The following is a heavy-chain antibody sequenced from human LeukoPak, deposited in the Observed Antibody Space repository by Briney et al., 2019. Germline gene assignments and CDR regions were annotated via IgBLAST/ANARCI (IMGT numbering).Heavy chain of an antibody. CDR1: GGSISSGGYY. Sequence: SQTLSLTCTVSGGSISSGGYYWSWIRQHPGKGLEWIGYIYYSGSTYYNPSLKSRVTISVDTSKNQFSLKLSSVTAADTAVYYCARVPGLRESYYYYGMDVWGQGTTVTVSS. J-gene: IGHJ6*02. V-gene: IGHV4-31*03. CDR3: ARVPGLRESYYYYGMDV. CDR2: IYYSGST.